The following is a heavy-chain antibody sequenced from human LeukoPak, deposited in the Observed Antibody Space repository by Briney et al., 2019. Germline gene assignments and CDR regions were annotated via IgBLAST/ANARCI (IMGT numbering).Heavy chain of an antibody. V-gene: IGHV1-2*02. CDR1: GYTFIGYY. CDR2: INPNSGVT. J-gene: IGHJ4*02. D-gene: IGHD3-10*01. CDR3: ALPFVDGGFY. Sequence: ASVKVSCKASGYTFIGYYMHWVRQAPGQGLEWMGWINPNSGVTDDTQNFQARVTRTSNTSISTAYMELSDLRSDDTAVYSCALPFVDGGFYWGQGTLVTVSS.